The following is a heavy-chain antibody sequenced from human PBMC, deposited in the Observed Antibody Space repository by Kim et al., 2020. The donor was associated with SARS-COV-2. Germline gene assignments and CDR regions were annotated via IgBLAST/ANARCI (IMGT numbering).Heavy chain of an antibody. J-gene: IGHJ6*03. V-gene: IGHV4-34*01. Sequence: SETLSLTCAVYGGSITGYNWNWIRQAPGKGLEWIGEINHSGVTKYNPSLESRVTIAVDRSTNQFSLKLISVTAADTAIYYCARGLHSPVNYYYMDVWARGTTVTVSS. CDR3: ARGLHSPVNYYYMDV. CDR1: GGSITGYN. CDR2: INHSGVT. D-gene: IGHD4-17*01.